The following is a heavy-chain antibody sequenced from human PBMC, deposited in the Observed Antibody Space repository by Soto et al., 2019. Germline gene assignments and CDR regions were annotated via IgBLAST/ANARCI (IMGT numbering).Heavy chain of an antibody. CDR2: VADNGNNK. V-gene: IGHV3-30*03. J-gene: IGHJ4*02. CDR1: GFTFDNYA. CDR3: VRGTIRVGIRLSDFDH. D-gene: IGHD1-26*01. Sequence: QVDLVESGGRVVQPGRSLRLSCAASGFTFDNYAMHWVRQGPGGGLEWVAAVADNGNNKNYADSVKGRFTISRDNSNMTMFLQLTSLKEDDTGVYYCVRGTIRVGIRLSDFDHWGRGTPVTVSP.